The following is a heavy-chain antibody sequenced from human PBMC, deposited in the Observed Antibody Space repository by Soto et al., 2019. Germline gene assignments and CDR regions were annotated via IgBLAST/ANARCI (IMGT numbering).Heavy chain of an antibody. Sequence: SETLSLTCTVSGGSISSGGYYWSWIRQHPGKGLEWIGYIYYSGSTYYNPFHKSRVTISVDTSKNQFSLKLSSVTAADTAVYYCATMVRGVIIPQDWFDPWGQGTLVTVSS. V-gene: IGHV4-31*03. CDR2: IYYSGST. J-gene: IGHJ5*02. CDR3: ATMVRGVIIPQDWFDP. CDR1: GGSISSGGYY. D-gene: IGHD3-10*01.